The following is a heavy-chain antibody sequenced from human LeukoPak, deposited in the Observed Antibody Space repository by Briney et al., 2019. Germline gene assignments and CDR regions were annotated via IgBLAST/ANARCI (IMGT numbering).Heavy chain of an antibody. CDR1: GGSISSSSYY. CDR2: INHSGST. CDR3: ARAAMVTRWFDP. V-gene: IGHV4-39*07. J-gene: IGHJ5*02. Sequence: TSETLSLTCTVSGGSISSSSYYWGWIRQPPGKGLEWIGEINHSGSTNYNPSLKSRVTISVDTSKNQFSLKLSSVTAADTAVYYCARAAMVTRWFDPWGQGTLVTVSS. D-gene: IGHD5-18*01.